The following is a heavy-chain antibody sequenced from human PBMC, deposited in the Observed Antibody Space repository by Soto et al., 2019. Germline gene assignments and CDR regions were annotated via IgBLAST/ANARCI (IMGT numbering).Heavy chain of an antibody. CDR3: ARGLGSSSPFDY. V-gene: IGHV4-34*01. CDR2: INHSGST. D-gene: IGHD6-6*01. CDR1: GGSFSGYY. Sequence: SETLSLTCAVYGGSFSGYYWSWIRQPPGKGLEWIGEINHSGSTNNNPSLKSRVTISVDTSKNQFSLKLSSVTAADTAVYYCARGLGSSSPFDYWGQGTLVTVSS. J-gene: IGHJ4*02.